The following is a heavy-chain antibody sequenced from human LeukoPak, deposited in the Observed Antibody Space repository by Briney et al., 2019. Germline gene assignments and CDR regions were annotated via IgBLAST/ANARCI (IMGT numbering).Heavy chain of an antibody. CDR3: VKLPAAGGDYVYMDS. CDR2: IARSGGYT. CDR1: GFTFTNYA. V-gene: IGHV3-23*01. J-gene: IGHJ4*02. Sequence: GGSPRLSCAASGFTFTNYAMTWVRQAPGKGLEWDSAIARSGGYTYYADSVRGRFTISRDNSKNTLYLQMSSLRAEDTAVYYCVKLPAAGGDYVYMDSWGQGTLVTVSS. D-gene: IGHD3-16*01.